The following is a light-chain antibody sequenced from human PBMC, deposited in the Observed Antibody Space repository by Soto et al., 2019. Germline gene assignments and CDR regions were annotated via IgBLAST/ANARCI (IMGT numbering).Light chain of an antibody. CDR3: QQYVSSLYT. J-gene: IGKJ2*01. V-gene: IGKV3-20*01. CDR1: QSVSSNY. CDR2: GAS. Sequence: EIVLTQSPGTLSLSPGERATLSCRASQSVSSNYLAWYQQKSGQAPRLLIYGASSRATGVPDRFSGSGSGTHFTLTISRLEPEDFAVYYCQQYVSSLYTFGQGTNLEIK.